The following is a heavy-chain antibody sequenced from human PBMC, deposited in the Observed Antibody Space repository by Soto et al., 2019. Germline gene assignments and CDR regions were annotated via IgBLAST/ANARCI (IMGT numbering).Heavy chain of an antibody. CDR1: GDSMSGFY. CDR3: ARFRRNYFDY. Sequence: SETLSLTCTVSGDSMSGFYWSWIRQTPGKGLEWIGYINYVGRTSYYSPSLQSRVTISLDSSKNQFSLILSSVTAADTAVFFCARFRRNYFDYGGQGTQVTVSS. CDR2: INYVGRTS. J-gene: IGHJ4*02. V-gene: IGHV4-59*01. D-gene: IGHD3-10*01.